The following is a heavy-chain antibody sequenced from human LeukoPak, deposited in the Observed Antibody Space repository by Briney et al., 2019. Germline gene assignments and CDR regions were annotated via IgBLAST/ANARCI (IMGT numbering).Heavy chain of an antibody. CDR2: TYYRSKWYN. CDR3: VRQYSSDWTYYFGMDV. CDR1: GDSVSSNSGA. J-gene: IGHJ6*02. D-gene: IGHD6-19*01. V-gene: IGHV6-1*01. Sequence: SQTLSLTCAISGDSVSSNSGAWHWIRQSPSRGLEWLGRTYYRSKWYNDYAVSVKSRIIVNPDTSKNQFSLQLNSVTPEDTAVYYCVRQYSSDWTYYFGMDVWGQGTTVTVSS.